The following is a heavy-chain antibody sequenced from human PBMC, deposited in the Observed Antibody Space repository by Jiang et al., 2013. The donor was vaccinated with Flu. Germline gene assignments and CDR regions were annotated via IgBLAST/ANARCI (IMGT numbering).Heavy chain of an antibody. V-gene: IGHV3-30*18. D-gene: IGHD4-17*01. CDR2: ISYDGSNK. CDR3: AKEATYGDYPSYYYYYMDV. Sequence: EWVAVISYDGSNKYYADSVKGRFTISRDNSKNTLYLQMNSLRAEDTAVYYCAKEATYGDYPSYYYYYMDVWGKGTTVTVSS. J-gene: IGHJ6*03.